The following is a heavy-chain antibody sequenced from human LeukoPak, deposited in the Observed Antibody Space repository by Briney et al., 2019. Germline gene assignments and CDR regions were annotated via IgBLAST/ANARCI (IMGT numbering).Heavy chain of an antibody. Sequence: PGGSLRLSCAASGFTFSSYVMSWVRQAPGKGLEWVSAISGSGGSTYYADSGKGRVTISRDNAKNPLYLQMNRLRAEDTAVYYCAKSRPPRYDILTGYSGFDYWGQGALVTVSS. CDR3: AKSRPPRYDILTGYSGFDY. CDR2: ISGSGGST. CDR1: GFTFSSYV. D-gene: IGHD3-9*01. J-gene: IGHJ4*02. V-gene: IGHV3-23*01.